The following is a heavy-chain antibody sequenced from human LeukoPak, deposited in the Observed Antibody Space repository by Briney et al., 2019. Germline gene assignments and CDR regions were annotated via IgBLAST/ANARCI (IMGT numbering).Heavy chain of an antibody. D-gene: IGHD3-3*01. CDR3: ARTTYDFWSGYYHFDY. V-gene: IGHV1-8*03. Sequence: ASVKGSCKASGYTFTSYDINWVRQATGQGLEWMGWMNPNSGNTGYAQKFQGRVTITRNTSIRTAYMELSSLRSEDTAVYYCARTTYDFWSGYYHFDYWGQGTLVTVSS. J-gene: IGHJ4*02. CDR2: MNPNSGNT. CDR1: GYTFTSYD.